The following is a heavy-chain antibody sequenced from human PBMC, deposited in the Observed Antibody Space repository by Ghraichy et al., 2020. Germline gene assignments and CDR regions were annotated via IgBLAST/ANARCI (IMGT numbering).Heavy chain of an antibody. CDR2: ISGSGGST. D-gene: IGHD3-22*01. Sequence: GGSLRLSCAASGFTFSSYAMSWVRQAPGKGLEWVSAISGSGGSTYYADSVKGRFTISRDNSKNTLYLQMNSLRAEDTAVYYCAKSPDSSGYYYVVYWGQGTLVTVSS. V-gene: IGHV3-23*01. CDR1: GFTFSSYA. J-gene: IGHJ4*02. CDR3: AKSPDSSGYYYVVY.